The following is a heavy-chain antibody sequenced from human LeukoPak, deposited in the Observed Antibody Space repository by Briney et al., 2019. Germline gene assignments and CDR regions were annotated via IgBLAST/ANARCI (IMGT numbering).Heavy chain of an antibody. CDR2: IWYDGSNT. Sequence: GGSLRLSCAAPGFTFSSYGMHWVRQAPGKGLEWVTFIWYDGSNTLYADSVRGRFTISRDNSKNTLYLQINSLRAEDTAIYYCARDLNWSLDSWGQGTLLTVSS. V-gene: IGHV3-33*01. CDR3: ARDLNWSLDS. D-gene: IGHD1-20*01. CDR1: GFTFSSYG. J-gene: IGHJ4*02.